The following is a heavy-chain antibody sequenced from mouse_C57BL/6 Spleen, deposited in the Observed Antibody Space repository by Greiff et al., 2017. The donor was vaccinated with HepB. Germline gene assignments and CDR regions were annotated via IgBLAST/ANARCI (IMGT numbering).Heavy chain of an antibody. Sequence: EVQLVESGGGLVQPGGSMKLSCVASGFTFSNYWMNWVRQCPEQGLEWVAQIRLKSDNYATHYAASVNGRFTISRDDSKSSVYLQRNNLGAEDTGIYYCKTSGDYFDYWGQGTTLTVSS. D-gene: IGHD2-13*01. CDR1: GFTFSNYW. CDR3: KTSGDYFDY. V-gene: IGHV6-3*01. J-gene: IGHJ2*01. CDR2: IRLKSDNYAT.